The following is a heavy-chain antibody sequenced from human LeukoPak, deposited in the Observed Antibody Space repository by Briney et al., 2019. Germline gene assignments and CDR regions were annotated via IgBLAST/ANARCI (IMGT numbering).Heavy chain of an antibody. D-gene: IGHD1-7*01. CDR3: AELEWPRGY. CDR1: GFTLSGYW. V-gene: IGHV3-7*01. CDR2: IKQDGSEK. J-gene: IGHJ4*02. Sequence: AGGSLRLSCAASGFTLSGYWMSWVRQAPGKWLEWVANIKQDGSEKYYVDSVKGRFTISRDNAKNSLYLQMNSLRAEDTAVYYCAELEWPRGYWGQGTLVTVSS.